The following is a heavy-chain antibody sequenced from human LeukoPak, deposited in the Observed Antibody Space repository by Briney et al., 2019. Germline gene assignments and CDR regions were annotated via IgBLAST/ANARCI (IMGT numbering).Heavy chain of an antibody. CDR3: TTDPPYYYGSGSYYS. Sequence: GGSLRLSCTASGFTFSGYGMSWVRQAPGKGLEWVSYISSSGSTIYYADSVKGRFTISRDNAKNSLYLQMNSLRAEDTAVYYCTTDPPYYYGSGSYYSWGQGTLVTVSS. V-gene: IGHV3-48*04. D-gene: IGHD3-10*01. CDR2: ISSSGSTI. J-gene: IGHJ5*02. CDR1: GFTFSGYG.